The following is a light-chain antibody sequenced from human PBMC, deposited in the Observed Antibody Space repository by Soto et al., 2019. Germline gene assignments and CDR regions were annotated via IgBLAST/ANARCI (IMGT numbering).Light chain of an antibody. J-gene: IGLJ2*01. V-gene: IGLV2-14*01. CDR2: EVI. CDR1: EVGAHRF. CDR3: STYTSASTS. Sequence: QSVLTQPASVSGSPGQSITISCTGTEVGAHRFVSWYQQVPGTAPNLLIYEVIKRPSGISPRFSGSKAGNTASLTISGLQADDEADYFCSTYTSASTSFGGGTKLTVL.